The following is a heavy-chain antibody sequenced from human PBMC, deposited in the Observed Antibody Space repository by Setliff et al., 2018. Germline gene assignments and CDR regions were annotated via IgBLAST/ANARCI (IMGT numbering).Heavy chain of an antibody. CDR2: IKNKVNTFST. D-gene: IGHD2-2*01. CDR1: GFTFGDHF. CDR3: ARVGYCDGPTCYPFDF. V-gene: IGHV3-72*01. Sequence: GGSLRLSCAASGFTFGDHFMDWVRQPPGKGLEWVGRIKNKVNTFSTQYAASVNGRFSISRDDSKSSLYLQMNSLKSEDTAVYYCARVGYCDGPTCYPFDFWGPGTLVTVSS. J-gene: IGHJ4*02.